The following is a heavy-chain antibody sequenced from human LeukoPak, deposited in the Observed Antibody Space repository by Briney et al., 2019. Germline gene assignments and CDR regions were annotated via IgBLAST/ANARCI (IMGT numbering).Heavy chain of an antibody. D-gene: IGHD3-22*01. CDR1: GYTFTSYA. CDR2: INTNTGNP. CDR3: ARYGDSSGYSVPYYFDY. Sequence: GASVKVSCKASGYTFTSYAMNWVRQAPGQGLEWMGWINTNTGNPTYAQGFTGRFVFSLDTSVSTAYLQISSLKAEDTAVYYCARYGDSSGYSVPYYFDYWGQGTLVTVSS. J-gene: IGHJ4*02. V-gene: IGHV7-4-1*02.